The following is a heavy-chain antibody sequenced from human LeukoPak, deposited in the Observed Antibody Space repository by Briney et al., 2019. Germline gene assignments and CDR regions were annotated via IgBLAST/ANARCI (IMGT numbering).Heavy chain of an antibody. V-gene: IGHV4-4*07. CDR1: GGSLSSYY. CDR3: GRDSPWFDL. CDR2: DYSSGST. Sequence: PSETLSLTCTVSGGSLSSYYWSWIRQPAGKGLEWIGRDYSSGSTNYNPSLTSRGTMSVDTSNNQFALKLSAVAAAGAAVYYCGRDSPWFDLWRQETRDSVSS. J-gene: IGHJ5*02.